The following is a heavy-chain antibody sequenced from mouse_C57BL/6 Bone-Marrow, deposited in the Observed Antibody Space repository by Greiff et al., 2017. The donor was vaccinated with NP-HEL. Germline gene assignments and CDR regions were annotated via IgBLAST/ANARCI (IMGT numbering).Heavy chain of an antibody. CDR3: TSLDYYGSPWYFDV. CDR1: GYTFTDYE. Sequence: VQLQESGAELVRPGASVTLSCKASGYTFTDYEMHWVKQTPVHGLEWIGAIDPETGGTAYNQKFKGKAILTADKSSSTAYMELRSLTSEDSAVYYCTSLDYYGSPWYFDVWGTGTTVTVSS. CDR2: IDPETGGT. V-gene: IGHV1-15*01. D-gene: IGHD1-1*01. J-gene: IGHJ1*03.